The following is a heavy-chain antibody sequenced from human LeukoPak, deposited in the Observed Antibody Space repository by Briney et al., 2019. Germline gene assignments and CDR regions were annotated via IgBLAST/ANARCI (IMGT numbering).Heavy chain of an antibody. Sequence: PGGSLRLSCAASGFTVSSNYMSWVRQAPGKGLEWVSVIYSGGSTYYADSVKGRFTISRDNSKNTLYLQMNSLRAEDTAAYYCARDRYSSSWSESYFDYWGQGTLVTVSS. CDR2: IYSGGST. CDR3: ARDRYSSSWSESYFDY. V-gene: IGHV3-53*05. CDR1: GFTVSSNY. J-gene: IGHJ4*02. D-gene: IGHD6-13*01.